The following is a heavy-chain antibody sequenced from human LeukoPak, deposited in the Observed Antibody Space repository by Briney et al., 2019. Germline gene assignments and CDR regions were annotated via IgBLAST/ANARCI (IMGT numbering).Heavy chain of an antibody. Sequence: GGPLRLSCAASGFTFSSYGMHWVRQAPGKGLEWVAVIWYDGSNKYYADSVKGRFTISRDNSKNTLYLQMNSLRAEDTAVYYCARAGVGATGPADYWGQGTLVTVSS. D-gene: IGHD1-26*01. CDR3: ARAGVGATGPADY. J-gene: IGHJ4*02. V-gene: IGHV3-33*01. CDR1: GFTFSSYG. CDR2: IWYDGSNK.